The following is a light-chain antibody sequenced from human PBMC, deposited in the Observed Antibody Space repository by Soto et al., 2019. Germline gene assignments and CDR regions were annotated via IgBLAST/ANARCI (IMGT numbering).Light chain of an antibody. CDR3: QQYGSLSWT. CDR2: AAS. Sequence: EIVLTQSPGTLSLSPGERATLSCRASQTISSSYLAWYQQKPGQAPRLLIYAASTRATDIPDRFSGSGSGTDFTLTISRLEPEDFAVYHCQQYGSLSWTFGQGTKVDIK. J-gene: IGKJ1*01. V-gene: IGKV3-20*01. CDR1: QTISSSY.